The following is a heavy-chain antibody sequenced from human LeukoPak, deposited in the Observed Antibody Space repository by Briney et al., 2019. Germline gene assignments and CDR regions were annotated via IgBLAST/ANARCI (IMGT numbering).Heavy chain of an antibody. CDR2: ISSSGSSI. V-gene: IGHV3-48*03. Sequence: PGGSLRLSCAASGFTFSSYEMNWVRQAPGKGLEWVSYISSSGSSIYYADSVKGRFTISRDNAKNSLYLQMNSLRAEDTAVYYCARDRIYYGMDVWGQGTTVTVSS. CDR1: GFTFSSYE. CDR3: ARDRIYYGMDV. D-gene: IGHD2-15*01. J-gene: IGHJ6*02.